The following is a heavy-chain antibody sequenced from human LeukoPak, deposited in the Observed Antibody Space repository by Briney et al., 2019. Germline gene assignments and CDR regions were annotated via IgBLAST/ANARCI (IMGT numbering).Heavy chain of an antibody. CDR2: TWYDGRNN. V-gene: IGHV3-33*06. J-gene: IGHJ4*02. D-gene: IGHD2-15*01. CDR1: GFTFSSYG. Sequence: GGSLRLSCAASGFTFSSYGMHWVRQAPGKGLEWVAVTWYDGRNNYYAASVKGRFTISRDDSKTTVYLLMNSLRAEDTAVYYCAKDRYCSGGSCSSDFDYWGQGTLVTVSS. CDR3: AKDRYCSGGSCSSDFDY.